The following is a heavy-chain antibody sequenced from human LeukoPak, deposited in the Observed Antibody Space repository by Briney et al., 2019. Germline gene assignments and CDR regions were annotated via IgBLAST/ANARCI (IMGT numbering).Heavy chain of an antibody. CDR2: ISSTGDTT. CDR3: ATLSVASSDVDH. J-gene: IGHJ5*02. D-gene: IGHD6-19*01. V-gene: IGHV3-48*04. CDR1: GFTFSSYS. Sequence: QPGGSLRLSCAASGFTFSSYSRNWVRQAPGKGLEWVSTISSTGDTTHHADSVKGRFTISRDNAQNSLYLQMNNLRADDTAVYYCATLSVASSDVDHWGQGTLVTVSS.